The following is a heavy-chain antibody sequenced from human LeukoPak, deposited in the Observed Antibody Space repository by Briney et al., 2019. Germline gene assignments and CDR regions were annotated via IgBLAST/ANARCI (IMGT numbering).Heavy chain of an antibody. CDR2: IGTAGDT. CDR3: VRVAKERVGGVYYFDY. D-gene: IGHD1-1*01. V-gene: IGHV3-13*01. Sequence: GGSLRLSCAASGFTFSDYEMHWVRQATGKGLEWVSAIGTAGDTYYTGSVKGRFTISRENAKNSLYLQMNSLRAGDTAVYYCVRVAKERVGGVYYFDYWGQGTPVTVSS. J-gene: IGHJ4*02. CDR1: GFTFSDYE.